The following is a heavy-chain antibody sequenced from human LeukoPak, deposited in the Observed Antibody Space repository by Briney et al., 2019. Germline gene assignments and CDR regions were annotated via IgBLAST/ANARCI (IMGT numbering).Heavy chain of an antibody. CDR3: ARGTFRGVIPRSY. CDR2: ISGSGGST. D-gene: IGHD3-16*02. V-gene: IGHV3-23*01. CDR1: GFTFSSYG. J-gene: IGHJ4*02. Sequence: GGSPRLSCAASGFTFSSYGMHWVRQAPGKGLEWVSAISGSGGSTYYADSVKGRFTISRDNSKNTLYLQMNSLRAEDTAVYYCARGTFRGVIPRSYWGQGTLVTVSS.